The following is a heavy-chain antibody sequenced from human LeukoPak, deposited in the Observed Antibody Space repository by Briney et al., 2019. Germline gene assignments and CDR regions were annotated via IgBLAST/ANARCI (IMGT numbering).Heavy chain of an antibody. CDR2: INPNSGGT. Sequence: ASVKVSCKASGYTFTGYYMHWVRQAPGQGLEWMGRINPNSGGTNYAQKFQGRVTMTRYTSISTAYMELSRLRSDDTAVYYCASCGLSYDSSGYPIDYWGQGTLVTVSS. J-gene: IGHJ4*02. D-gene: IGHD3-22*01. CDR3: ASCGLSYDSSGYPIDY. V-gene: IGHV1-2*06. CDR1: GYTFTGYY.